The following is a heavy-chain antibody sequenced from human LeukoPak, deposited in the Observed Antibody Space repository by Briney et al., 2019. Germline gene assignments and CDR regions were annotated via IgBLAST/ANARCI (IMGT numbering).Heavy chain of an antibody. V-gene: IGHV3-30*02. J-gene: IGHJ4*02. CDR3: EGVATVGAY. D-gene: IGHD4/OR15-4a*01. CDR2: IPHDESYK. Sequence: PGGSLRLSCEVSGFSFSDYGMHWVRQAPGKGLEWVAFIPHDESYKYYADSVTGRFTISRDTSKNILYLQMDSLRAEDTAVYYCEGVATVGAYWGQGTLVTVSS. CDR1: GFSFSDYG.